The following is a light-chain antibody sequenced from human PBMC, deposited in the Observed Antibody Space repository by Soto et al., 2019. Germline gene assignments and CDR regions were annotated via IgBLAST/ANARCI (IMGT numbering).Light chain of an antibody. CDR2: GAS. J-gene: IGKJ4*01. CDR3: QQYGNSPLT. Sequence: EFVLTQSPGTLSLSPPERATLSCRASQTVRNNYLAWYQQKPGQAPRLLIFGASTRAPGIPDRFSGSGSGTDFTLTISKLEPEDFALFYCQQYGNSPLTFGGGAKVDIK. V-gene: IGKV3-20*01. CDR1: QTVRNNY.